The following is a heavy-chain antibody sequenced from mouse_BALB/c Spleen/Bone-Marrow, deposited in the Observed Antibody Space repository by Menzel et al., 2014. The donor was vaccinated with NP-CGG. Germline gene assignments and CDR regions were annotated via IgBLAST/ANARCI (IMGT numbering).Heavy chain of an antibody. D-gene: IGHD1-2*01. J-gene: IGHJ2*01. CDR1: GFDFSRYW. V-gene: IGHV4-1*02. Sequence: EVMLVESGGGLVQPGGSLKLSCAASGFDFSRYWMSWVRQAPGRGLEWIGEINPDSSTINYTPSLKDKFIISRGNAKNTLYLQMRKVRSEDTALYYCARQGYYGYSDYWGQGTTLTVSS. CDR2: INPDSSTI. CDR3: ARQGYYGYSDY.